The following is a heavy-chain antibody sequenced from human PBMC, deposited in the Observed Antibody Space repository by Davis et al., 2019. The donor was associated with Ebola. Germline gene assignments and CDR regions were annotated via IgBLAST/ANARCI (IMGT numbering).Heavy chain of an antibody. V-gene: IGHV3-48*02. CDR1: GFTFTRYS. Sequence: GESLKISCAASGFTFTRYSMNWVRQAPGKGLEWVSYIGPSSSTIYYADSVKGRFTISRDNTKNSLYLQMNSLRDEETALYYCARGGGGGLLDDYWGQGTLVTVSS. CDR2: IGPSSSTI. CDR3: ARGGGGGLLDDY. J-gene: IGHJ4*02. D-gene: IGHD3-16*01.